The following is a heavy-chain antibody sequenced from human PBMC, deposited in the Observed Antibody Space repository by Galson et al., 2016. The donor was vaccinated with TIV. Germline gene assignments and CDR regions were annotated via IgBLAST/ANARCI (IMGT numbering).Heavy chain of an antibody. CDR1: GGTVNTYY. V-gene: IGHV4-59*02. J-gene: IGHJ6*03. D-gene: IGHD1-26*01. CDR2: IYHNGNT. CDR3: ARDKSGFVTVDRFYYYMDV. Sequence: ETLSLTCTVSGGTVNTYYLSWIRQSPGRGLEWVGYIYHNGNTAYNPSLGSRVTISRDRSKTQFFLRLTSVTAADTATYYCARDKSGFVTVDRFYYYMDVWGKGTTVIVSS.